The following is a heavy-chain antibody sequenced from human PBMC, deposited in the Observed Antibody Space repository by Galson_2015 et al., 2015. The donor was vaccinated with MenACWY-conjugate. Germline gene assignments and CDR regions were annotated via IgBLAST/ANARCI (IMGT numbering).Heavy chain of an antibody. CDR2: IDWDDDK. V-gene: IGHV2-70*01. Sequence: PALVKPTQTLTLTRTFSGFSLSTSGMCVSWIRQPPGKALEWLALIDWDDDKYYSTSLKTRLTISKDASKNQVVLTMTNMDPVDTATYYCARGSSGWYAYDYWGQGTLVTVSS. CDR1: GFSLSTSGMC. D-gene: IGHD6-19*01. CDR3: ARGSSGWYAYDY. J-gene: IGHJ4*02.